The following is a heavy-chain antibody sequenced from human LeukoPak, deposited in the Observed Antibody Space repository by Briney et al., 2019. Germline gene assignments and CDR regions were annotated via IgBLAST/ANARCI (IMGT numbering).Heavy chain of an antibody. Sequence: GSLRLSCAVSGFIFSSYWMHWVRQAPGKGLVWVSRINSDGSSTSYADSVKGRFTISRDNAKNTLYLQMNSLRAEDTAVYYCARETRYYVSDYWGQGTLVTVSS. CDR3: ARETRYYVSDY. J-gene: IGHJ4*02. CDR2: INSDGSST. D-gene: IGHD3-10*02. CDR1: GFIFSSYW. V-gene: IGHV3-74*01.